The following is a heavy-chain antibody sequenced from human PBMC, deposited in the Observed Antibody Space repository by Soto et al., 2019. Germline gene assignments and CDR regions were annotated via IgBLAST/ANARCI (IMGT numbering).Heavy chain of an antibody. CDR3: ARSLGYQLRLHYGMDV. Sequence: QVQLVESGGGVVQPGRSLRLSCAASGFTFSSYGMHWVRQAPGKGLEWVAVIWYDGSNKYYADSVKGRFTISRDNSKNTLYLQMNSLRAEDTAVYYCARSLGYQLRLHYGMDVWGQGTTVTVSS. J-gene: IGHJ6*02. V-gene: IGHV3-33*01. CDR1: GFTFSSYG. D-gene: IGHD2-2*01. CDR2: IWYDGSNK.